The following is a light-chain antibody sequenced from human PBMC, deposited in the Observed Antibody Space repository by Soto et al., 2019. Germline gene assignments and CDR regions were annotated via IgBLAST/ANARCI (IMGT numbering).Light chain of an antibody. J-gene: IGKJ4*01. CDR1: EGISNY. CDR3: QKYNSGGPLT. Sequence: DIQMTQSPSSLSASIGDRVTITWRASEGISNYVAWFQQKPGKVPKLLIYAASTLQSGVPSRFRGSGSGTDFTLTISSLQPDDVASYFCQKYNSGGPLTFGGGTKVDIK. V-gene: IGKV1-27*01. CDR2: AAS.